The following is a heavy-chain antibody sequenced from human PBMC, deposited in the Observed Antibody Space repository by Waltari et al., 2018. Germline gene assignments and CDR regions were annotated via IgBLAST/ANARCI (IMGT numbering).Heavy chain of an antibody. D-gene: IGHD3-3*01. V-gene: IGHV1-24*01. CDR1: GYTLTEFS. Sequence: QVQLVQSGAEVKQPGASVKVSCKVSGYTLTEFSMPWVRPAPGKGLEWMGGFDPEDGETIYAQKFQGRVTMTEDTSTDTAYMELSSLRSEDTAVYYCATVLSIFGVVIMDWFDPWGQGTLVTVSS. CDR2: FDPEDGET. J-gene: IGHJ5*02. CDR3: ATVLSIFGVVIMDWFDP.